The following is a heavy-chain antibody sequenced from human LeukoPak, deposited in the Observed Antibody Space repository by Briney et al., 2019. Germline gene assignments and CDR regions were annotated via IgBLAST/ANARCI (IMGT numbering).Heavy chain of an antibody. CDR2: AYYAGAT. CDR3: ARTYSGYDSVDALDI. CDR1: GGSMRSGSYY. V-gene: IGHV4-39*01. D-gene: IGHD5-12*01. J-gene: IGHJ4*02. Sequence: SETLSLTCTVSGGSMRSGSYYWGWIRQTPGKGLEWIGSAYYAGATFYNPSLKSRVTISVDSSNNQFSLKMTSVTAADTALYFCARTYSGYDSVDALDIWGQGTQVTVSS.